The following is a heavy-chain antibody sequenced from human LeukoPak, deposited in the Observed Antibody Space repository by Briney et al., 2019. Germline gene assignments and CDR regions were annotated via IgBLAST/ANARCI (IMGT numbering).Heavy chain of an antibody. V-gene: IGHV1-46*01. Sequence: TYAQKFQGRVTMTRDMSTSTVYMELSSLRSEDTAVYYCARDRPQVRTGTTRWFDPWGQGTLVTVSS. J-gene: IGHJ5*02. CDR3: ARDRPQVRTGTTRWFDP. D-gene: IGHD1-1*01.